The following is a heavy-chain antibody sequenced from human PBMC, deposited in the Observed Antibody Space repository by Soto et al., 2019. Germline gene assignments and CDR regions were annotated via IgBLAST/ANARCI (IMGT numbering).Heavy chain of an antibody. CDR2: IRNKASGYAT. Sequence: EVQLVESGGGLVQPGGSLKLSCAASGFTFSGSTMHWVRQASGKGLEWVGRIRNKASGYATAYAASVEGRFTIPRDDSKNKAYLEMNSLKTDDTAVYYCTRQESYGSAPEWGQGTLVTVSS. J-gene: IGHJ4*02. CDR3: TRQESYGSAPE. CDR1: GFTFSGST. V-gene: IGHV3-73*01. D-gene: IGHD3-10*01.